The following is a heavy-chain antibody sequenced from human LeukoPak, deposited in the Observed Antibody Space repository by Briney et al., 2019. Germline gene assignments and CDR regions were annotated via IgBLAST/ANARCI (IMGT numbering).Heavy chain of an antibody. CDR3: ARDFIAVAGGDHFDY. CDR2: ISSSGGSI. D-gene: IGHD6-19*01. V-gene: IGHV3-48*03. J-gene: IGHJ4*02. CDR1: GFTFSSYE. Sequence: PGGSLTLSCAASGFTFSSYEMNWVRQAPGKGLEWISHISSSGGSIYYADSVKGRFTISRDNAKNSLYLQMHSLRAEDTAVYYCARDFIAVAGGDHFDYWGQGTLVTVSS.